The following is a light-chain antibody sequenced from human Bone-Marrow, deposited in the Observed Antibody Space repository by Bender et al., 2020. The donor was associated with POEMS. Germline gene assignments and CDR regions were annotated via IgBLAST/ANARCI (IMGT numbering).Light chain of an antibody. CDR1: SSNIGAGYG. CDR3: QSYDNSLGGWV. CDR2: GNN. Sequence: QSVLTQPPSVSGAPGQTVTISCTGTSSNIGAGYGVHWYQQIPGTAPKLLIYGNNNRPSGVPDRFSGSKSGTSASLAITGLQAEDEGDYYCQSYDNSLGGWVFGGGTKLTVL. V-gene: IGLV1-40*01. J-gene: IGLJ3*02.